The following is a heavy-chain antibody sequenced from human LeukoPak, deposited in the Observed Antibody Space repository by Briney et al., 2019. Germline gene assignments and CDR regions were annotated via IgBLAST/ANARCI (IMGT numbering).Heavy chain of an antibody. CDR3: ARVFRSGPFDC. V-gene: IGHV3-20*04. CDR1: GFTFDDYG. CDR2: INRNGDST. Sequence: GGSLRLSCEASGFTFDDYGMSWVRQRPGKGLEWVSGINRNGDSTDYADSVKGRFTISRDNAKSSHFLQMNSLEVEDTALYYCARVFRSGPFDCRGQGALVTVCS. J-gene: IGHJ4*02. D-gene: IGHD5-12*01.